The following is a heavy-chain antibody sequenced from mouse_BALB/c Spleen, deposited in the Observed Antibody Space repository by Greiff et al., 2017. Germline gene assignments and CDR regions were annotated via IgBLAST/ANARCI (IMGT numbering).Heavy chain of an antibody. D-gene: IGHD2-1*01. CDR1: GYTFTNYW. J-gene: IGHJ4*01. CDR2: IYPGGGYT. V-gene: IGHV1-63*02. Sequence: VQLQQSGAELVRPGTSVKMSCKAAGYTFTNYWIGWVKQRPGHGLEWIGDIYPGGGYTNYNEKFKGKATLTTDTSSSTAYMQLSSLTSEDSAIYYCARGTLYDNYEDGMDYWGQGTSVTVSS. CDR3: ARGTLYDNYEDGMDY.